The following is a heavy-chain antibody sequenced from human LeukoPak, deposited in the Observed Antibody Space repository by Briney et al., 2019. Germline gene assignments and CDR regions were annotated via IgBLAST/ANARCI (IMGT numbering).Heavy chain of an antibody. Sequence: GSLRLSCAASGFTFSSYSMNWVRQAPGKGPEWVSSISSSSSYIYYADSVKGRFTISRDNAKNSLYLQMNSLRAEDTALYYCAKDFDSSGYLIDYWGQGTLVTVSS. J-gene: IGHJ4*02. D-gene: IGHD3-22*01. CDR2: ISSSSSYI. CDR3: AKDFDSSGYLIDY. CDR1: GFTFSSYS. V-gene: IGHV3-21*04.